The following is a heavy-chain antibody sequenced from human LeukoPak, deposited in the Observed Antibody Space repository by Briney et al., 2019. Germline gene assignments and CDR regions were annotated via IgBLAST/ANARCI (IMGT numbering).Heavy chain of an antibody. Sequence: ASVKVSCKASGYTFTGYYMHWVRQAPGQGLEWMGWINPNSGGTNYAQKFQGRVTMTRDTSISAAYMELSRLRSDDTAVYYCARVALGGIYYDSSGYWSYFDYWGQGTLVTVSS. D-gene: IGHD3-22*01. J-gene: IGHJ4*02. CDR2: INPNSGGT. CDR3: ARVALGGIYYDSSGYWSYFDY. V-gene: IGHV1-2*02. CDR1: GYTFTGYY.